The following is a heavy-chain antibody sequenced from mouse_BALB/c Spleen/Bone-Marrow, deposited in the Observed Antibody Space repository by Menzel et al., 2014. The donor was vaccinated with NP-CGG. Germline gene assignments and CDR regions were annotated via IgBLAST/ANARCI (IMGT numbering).Heavy chain of an antibody. Sequence: EVKLEESGGGLVEPGGSLKLSCAASGFTFSSYAMSWVRQTPEKRLEWVASISSGGSTYYPDSVKGRFTISRDNARNILYLQMSSLRSEDTAMYYCARGREVRRGAWFAYWGQGTLVTVSA. J-gene: IGHJ3*01. CDR3: ARGREVRRGAWFAY. D-gene: IGHD2-14*01. CDR2: ISSGGST. V-gene: IGHV5-6-5*01. CDR1: GFTFSSYA.